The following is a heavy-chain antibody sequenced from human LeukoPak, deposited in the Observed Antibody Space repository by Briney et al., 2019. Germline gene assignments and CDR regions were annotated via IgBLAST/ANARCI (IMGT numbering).Heavy chain of an antibody. CDR1: GGSISSYY. Sequence: PSETLSPTCTVSGGSISSYYWSWIRQPPRKGLEGLGYIYYSGSTNYNPSLKSRVTISVDTSKKQFSLKLSSVTAADTAVYYCARGRDAFDIWGQGTMVTVSS. CDR3: ARGRDAFDI. V-gene: IGHV4-59*01. CDR2: IYYSGST. J-gene: IGHJ3*02.